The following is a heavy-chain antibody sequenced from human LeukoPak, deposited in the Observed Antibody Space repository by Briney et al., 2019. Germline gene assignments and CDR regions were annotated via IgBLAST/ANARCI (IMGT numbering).Heavy chain of an antibody. D-gene: IGHD3/OR15-3a*01. Sequence: PSQTLSLTCAISGDSLSSSSAVWNWIRQSPSRGLEWLGRTYYRSKWYNDYAASVNGRITINPDTSKNQFSLQLNSVTPEDTAVYYCARGDWGYWGQGTLVTVSS. CDR2: TYYRSKWYN. CDR3: ARGDWGY. V-gene: IGHV6-1*01. CDR1: GDSLSSSSAV. J-gene: IGHJ4*02.